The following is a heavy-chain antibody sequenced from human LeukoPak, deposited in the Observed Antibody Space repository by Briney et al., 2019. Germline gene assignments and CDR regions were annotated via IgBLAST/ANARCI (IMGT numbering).Heavy chain of an antibody. J-gene: IGHJ4*02. CDR2: TSNKAKSYNT. Sequence: GGSLRLSCAASGFTFSDHYMDWVRQAPGKGLEWVGRTSNKAKSYNTEYAASVKGRFTISRDDSKNSLSLQMNSLKTEDTAVYYCARVTGAYYFDYWGQGTLVTVSS. CDR3: ARVTGAYYFDY. V-gene: IGHV3-72*01. CDR1: GFTFSDHY. D-gene: IGHD1-20*01.